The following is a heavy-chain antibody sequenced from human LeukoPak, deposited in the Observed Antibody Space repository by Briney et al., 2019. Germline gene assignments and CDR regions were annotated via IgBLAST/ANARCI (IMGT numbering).Heavy chain of an antibody. Sequence: ASVKVSCKASGYIFTNYYMHWVRQAPGQGLEWMGWMNPNSGNTGYAQKFQGRVTITRNTSISTAYMELSSLRSEDTAVYYCARRTKQQLAPGGFYYYYYYMDVWGKGTTVTVSS. D-gene: IGHD6-13*01. CDR3: ARRTKQQLAPGGFYYYYYYMDV. CDR1: GYIFTNYY. V-gene: IGHV1-8*03. CDR2: MNPNSGNT. J-gene: IGHJ6*03.